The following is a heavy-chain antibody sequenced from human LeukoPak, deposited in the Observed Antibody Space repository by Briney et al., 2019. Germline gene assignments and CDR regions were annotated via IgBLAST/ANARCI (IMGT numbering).Heavy chain of an antibody. CDR1: GGSLSEFY. D-gene: IGHD5-18*01. V-gene: IGHV4-34*01. CDR2: VNHSGST. J-gene: IGHJ4*02. Sequence: SETLSLTCAVSGGSLSEFYWNWIRQSPVKGLEWIGEVNHSGSTNYNPSLKSRVTISVDTSKNQFSLKLSSVTAADTAVYYCARGRRIQPQLRAGYFDYWGQGTLVTVSS. CDR3: ARGRRIQPQLRAGYFDY.